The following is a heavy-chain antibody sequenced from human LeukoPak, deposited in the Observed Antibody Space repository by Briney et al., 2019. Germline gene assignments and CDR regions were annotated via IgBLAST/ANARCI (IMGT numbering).Heavy chain of an antibody. D-gene: IGHD6-13*01. CDR3: ARCSSWDFDY. V-gene: IGHV4-39*01. CDR1: GGSISSYY. J-gene: IGHJ4*02. Sequence: SETLSLTCTVSGGSISSYYWGWIRQPPGKGLEWIGSIYYSGSTYYNPSLKSRVTISVDTSKNQFSLKLSSVTAADTAVYYCARCSSWDFDYWGQGTLVTVSS. CDR2: IYYSGST.